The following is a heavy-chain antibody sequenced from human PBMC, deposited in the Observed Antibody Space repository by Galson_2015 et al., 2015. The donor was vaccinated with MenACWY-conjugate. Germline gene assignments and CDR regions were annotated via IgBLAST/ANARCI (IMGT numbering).Heavy chain of an antibody. CDR2: ISSDGSST. D-gene: IGHD3-16*02. CDR3: VRVDRYSTTRIDY. J-gene: IGHJ4*01. CDR1: GFTFSSHW. Sequence: SLRLSCAASGFTFSSHWMHWVRQDPGKGLVWVSRISSDGSSTTYADSVKGRFTISRDNAKNTLYLQMNSLRAEDTAVYYCVRVDRYSTTRIDYWGHGTLVTVSP. V-gene: IGHV3-74*01.